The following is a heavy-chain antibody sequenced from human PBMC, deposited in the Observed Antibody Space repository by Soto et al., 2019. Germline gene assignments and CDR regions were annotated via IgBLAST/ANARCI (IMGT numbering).Heavy chain of an antibody. CDR2: ISGSGGST. D-gene: IGHD2-21*02. J-gene: IGHJ6*02. V-gene: IGHV3-23*01. Sequence: EVQLLESGGGLVQPGGSLRLSCAASGFTFSSYAMSWVRQAPGKGLEWVSAISGSGGSTYYADSVKGRFTISRDNSKNTLYLQMNSLRAEDTAVYYCAKDQGGGDSYYYYYGMDVWGQGTTVIVS. CDR3: AKDQGGGDSYYYYYGMDV. CDR1: GFTFSSYA.